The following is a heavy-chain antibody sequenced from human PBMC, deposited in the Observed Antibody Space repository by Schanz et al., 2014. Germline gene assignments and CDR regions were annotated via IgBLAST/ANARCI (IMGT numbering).Heavy chain of an antibody. CDR3: ARERGVRGGGVWKVNWFDP. J-gene: IGHJ5*02. CDR1: GFTFSSYW. V-gene: IGHV3-7*03. Sequence: DVQLVESGGTLVQPGGSLIISCAASGFTFSSYWMVWLRQAPGKGLEWVANIEGDGTRTYYVDSVKGRFTVSRDNAENSLYLEMNSLRAEDTAVYYCARERGVRGGGVWKVNWFDPWGQGTLVTVSS. D-gene: IGHD3-10*01. CDR2: IEGDGTRT.